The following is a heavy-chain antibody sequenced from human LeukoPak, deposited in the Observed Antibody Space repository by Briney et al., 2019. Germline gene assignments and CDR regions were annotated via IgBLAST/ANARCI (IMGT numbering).Heavy chain of an antibody. CDR1: GYTFTSYD. V-gene: IGHV1-8*03. Sequence: GASVKVSCKASGYTFTSYDINWVRQATGQGLEWMGWMNPNSGNTGYAQKFQGRGTITRNTSISTAYMELSSLRSEDTAVYYCARGRGGGATSRDDYWGQGTLVTVSS. D-gene: IGHD1-26*01. J-gene: IGHJ4*02. CDR2: MNPNSGNT. CDR3: ARGRGGGATSRDDY.